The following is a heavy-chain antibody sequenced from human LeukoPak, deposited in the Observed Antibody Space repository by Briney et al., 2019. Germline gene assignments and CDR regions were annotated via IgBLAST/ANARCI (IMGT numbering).Heavy chain of an antibody. CDR2: ISSSSSTI. J-gene: IGHJ6*02. Sequence: GGSLRLSCAASGFTFSSYSMNWVRQAPGKGLEWVSYISSSSSTIYYADSVKGRFTISRDNAKNSLYLQMNGLGDEDTAVYYCARPYYGSGSYYNFYGMDVWGQGTTVTVSS. CDR1: GFTFSSYS. V-gene: IGHV3-48*02. D-gene: IGHD3-10*01. CDR3: ARPYYGSGSYYNFYGMDV.